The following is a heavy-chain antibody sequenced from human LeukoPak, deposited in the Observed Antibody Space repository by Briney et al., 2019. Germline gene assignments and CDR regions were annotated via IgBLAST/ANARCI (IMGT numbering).Heavy chain of an antibody. V-gene: IGHV3-43*01. D-gene: IGHD1-26*01. J-gene: IGHJ5*01. CDR3: AQANEPWKLLNSIDS. CDR1: EFTFEDYT. CDR2: INWDCSER. Sequence: TGGSLRLSCTASEFTFEDYTMSWVRHTPAKGLEWVSLINWDCSERLYADNVQGRLSISRDNSKKSLFLEINTPRPEDSAFYYCAQANEPWKLLNSIDSRGHGDLVTVSS.